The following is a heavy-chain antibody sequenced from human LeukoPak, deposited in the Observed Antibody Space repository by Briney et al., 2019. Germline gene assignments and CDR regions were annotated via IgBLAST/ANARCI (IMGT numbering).Heavy chain of an antibody. D-gene: IGHD6-13*01. V-gene: IGHV3-23*05. J-gene: IGHJ4*02. CDR1: GFTFSSYG. Sequence: GGSLRLSCAASGFTFSSYGMSWVRQAPGKGLEWVSAIETGGASTYYADSVKGRFSISRDNSKNTLYLQMNSLRAEDTAVYYCARAVYSSSWYYFDYWGQGTLVTVSS. CDR2: IETGGAST. CDR3: ARAVYSSSWYYFDY.